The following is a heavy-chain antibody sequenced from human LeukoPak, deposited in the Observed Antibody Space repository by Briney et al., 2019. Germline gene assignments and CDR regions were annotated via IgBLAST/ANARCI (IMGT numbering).Heavy chain of an antibody. CDR2: IYTSGST. CDR1: GDSISSYY. J-gene: IGHJ5*02. CDR3: AREQEGVLWFGELLRWFDP. Sequence: SETLSLTCTVSGDSISSYYWSWIRQPAGKGLEWIGRIYTSGSTNYNPSLKSRVTISVDTSKNQFSLKLSSVTAADTAVYYCAREQEGVLWFGELLRWFDPWGQGTLVTVSS. D-gene: IGHD3-10*01. V-gene: IGHV4-4*07.